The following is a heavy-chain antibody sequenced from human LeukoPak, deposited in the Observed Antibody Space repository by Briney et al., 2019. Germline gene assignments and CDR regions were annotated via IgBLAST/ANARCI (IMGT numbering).Heavy chain of an antibody. CDR1: GFTFSSYG. V-gene: IGHV3-48*01. J-gene: IGHJ4*02. CDR3: ARSYYYDSSGDY. D-gene: IGHD3-22*01. CDR2: ISSSGSTI. Sequence: PGGSLRLSCAASGFTFSSYGMHWVRQAPGKGLEWVSYISSSGSTIYYADSVKGRFTISRDNSKNTQYLQMNSLRAEDTAVYYCARSYYYDSSGDYWGQGTLVTVSS.